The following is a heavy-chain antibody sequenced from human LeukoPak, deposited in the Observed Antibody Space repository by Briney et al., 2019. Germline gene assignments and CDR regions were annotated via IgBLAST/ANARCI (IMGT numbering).Heavy chain of an antibody. V-gene: IGHV3-11*01. CDR1: VFTFSDHY. J-gene: IGHJ4*02. CDR3: ARGQWGLDY. Sequence: GGSLRLSCAAAVFTFSDHYMTWIRQAPWKALEWVSYISPDGTTSYYADSLKGRFTVSRDNAKNSLYLQMNSLSAEDTAVYFCARGQWGLDYWGQGALVTVSS. D-gene: IGHD1-26*01. CDR2: ISPDGTTS.